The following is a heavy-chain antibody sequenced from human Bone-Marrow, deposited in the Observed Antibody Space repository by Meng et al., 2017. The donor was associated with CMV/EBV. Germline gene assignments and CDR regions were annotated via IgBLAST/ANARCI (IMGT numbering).Heavy chain of an antibody. CDR3: ARGKHSINWFDP. CDR2: ISSSSSYI. J-gene: IGHJ5*02. Sequence: GGSLRLSCAASGFTFSIYGMNWVRQAPGMGLEWVASISSSSSYIYYADSVKGRFTISRDNAKNSLYLQMNSLRAEDTAVYYCARGKHSINWFDPWGQGTLVTVSS. V-gene: IGHV3-21*01. D-gene: IGHD2-21*01. CDR1: GFTFSIYG.